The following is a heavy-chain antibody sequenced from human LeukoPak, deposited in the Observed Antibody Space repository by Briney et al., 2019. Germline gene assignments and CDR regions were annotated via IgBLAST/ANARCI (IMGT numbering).Heavy chain of an antibody. CDR3: ASNPPNTGDFYY. CDR2: MSPNSGDT. Sequence: ASVKVSCKTSGYTFTNLDINWLRQAPGQGLEWMGWMSPNSGDTGYAQKFQGRVSMTRDTSISTAYMELSSLRSEDTAVYYCASNPPNTGDFYYWGLGSLVAVSS. CDR1: GYTFTNLD. J-gene: IGHJ4*02. V-gene: IGHV1-8*01. D-gene: IGHD1-1*01.